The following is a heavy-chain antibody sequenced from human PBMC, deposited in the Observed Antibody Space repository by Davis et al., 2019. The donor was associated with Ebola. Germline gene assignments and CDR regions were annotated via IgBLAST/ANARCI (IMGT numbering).Heavy chain of an antibody. Sequence: SETLSLTCTVSGGYISGYYWSWIRQPPGKGLEWIGNLYHGGGTNYSPSLKSRVTISVDTSKNQFSLKLSSVTAADTAVYYCAREETYSGTYYIDYWGQGTLVTVSS. CDR3: AREETYSGTYYIDY. CDR2: LYHGGGT. V-gene: IGHV4-59*01. J-gene: IGHJ4*02. CDR1: GGYISGYY. D-gene: IGHD1-26*01.